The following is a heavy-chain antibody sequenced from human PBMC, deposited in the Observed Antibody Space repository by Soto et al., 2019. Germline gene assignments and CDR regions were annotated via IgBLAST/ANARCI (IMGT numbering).Heavy chain of an antibody. J-gene: IGHJ5*02. D-gene: IGHD2-15*01. CDR3: ARDGCSGSNCLNWFDP. V-gene: IGHV3-48*01. Sequence: GGSLRLSCAASGFTFSSYSMNWVRQAPGKGLEWVSYISSSSTTKYYADSVKGRFTISRDNAKSSLYLQMNSLRAEDTAVYYCARDGCSGSNCLNWFDPWGQGTLVTVSS. CDR1: GFTFSSYS. CDR2: ISSSSTTK.